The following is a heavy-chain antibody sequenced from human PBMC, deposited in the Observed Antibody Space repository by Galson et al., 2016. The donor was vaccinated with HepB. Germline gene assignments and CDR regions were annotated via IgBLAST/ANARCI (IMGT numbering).Heavy chain of an antibody. CDR3: ARGRRGIVVIENDY. V-gene: IGHV3-7*03. CDR1: GFTFNFYW. D-gene: IGHD2-21*01. CDR2: IKQDGREK. Sequence: SLRLSCAASGFTFNFYWMTWVRQAPGKGLEWVANIKQDGREKYYVDSVKGRFTISRDNARNSLYLQMNSLRVDDTAIYYCARGRRGIVVIENDYWGQGTLVTVSS. J-gene: IGHJ4*02.